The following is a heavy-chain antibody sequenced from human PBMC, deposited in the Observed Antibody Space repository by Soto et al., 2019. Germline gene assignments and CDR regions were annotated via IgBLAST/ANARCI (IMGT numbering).Heavy chain of an antibody. CDR2: IYHSGST. J-gene: IGHJ4*02. Sequence: PSETLSLTCAVSGGSISSSNWWSWVRQPPGKGLEWIGEIYHSGSTNYNPSLKSRITISVDTSKNQFSLKLSSVTAADTAVYYCARVAHPLPIDYWGQGALVTVSS. V-gene: IGHV4-4*02. CDR1: GGSISSSNW. CDR3: ARVAHPLPIDY.